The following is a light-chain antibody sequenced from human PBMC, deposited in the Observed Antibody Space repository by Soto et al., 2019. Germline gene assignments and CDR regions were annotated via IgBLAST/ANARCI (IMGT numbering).Light chain of an antibody. CDR1: SSDVGGYIY. CDR2: EVS. J-gene: IGLJ1*01. CDR3: SSYTSSSTYV. Sequence: QSALTQPASVSGSPGQSITISCTGTSSDVGGYIYVSWYQQHPGKAPKLMIYEVSSRPSGVSNRFSGSKSGNTASLTISGLQAEDEADYYCSSYTSSSTYVLGTGTKVTVL. V-gene: IGLV2-14*01.